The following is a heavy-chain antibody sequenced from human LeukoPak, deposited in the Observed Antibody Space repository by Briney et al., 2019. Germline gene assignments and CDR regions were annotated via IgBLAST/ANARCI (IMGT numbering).Heavy chain of an antibody. CDR2: IRYDGSNK. CDR3: AKRASSSWYRDY. D-gene: IGHD6-13*01. Sequence: GGSLRLSCAASGFTFSSYGMHWVRQAPGKELEWVAFIRYDGSNKYYADSVKGRFTISRDNSKNTLYLQMNSLRAEDTAVYYCAKRASSSWYRDYWGQGTLVTVSS. V-gene: IGHV3-30*02. CDR1: GFTFSSYG. J-gene: IGHJ4*02.